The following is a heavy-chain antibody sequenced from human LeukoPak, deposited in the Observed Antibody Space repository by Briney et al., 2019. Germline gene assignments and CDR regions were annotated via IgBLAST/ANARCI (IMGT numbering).Heavy chain of an antibody. J-gene: IGHJ4*02. CDR2: ISPNSGGT. D-gene: IGHD1-26*01. Sequence: ASVKVSCKASGFTFTAYHIHWVRRAPGQGLEWMGWISPNSGGTHYAQNFQGRVTMTSHTSISTAYMELSSLRSDHTAVYYCAKTREPTSTNLDSWGQGTLVTVSS. CDR3: AKTREPTSTNLDS. V-gene: IGHV1-2*02. CDR1: GFTFTAYH.